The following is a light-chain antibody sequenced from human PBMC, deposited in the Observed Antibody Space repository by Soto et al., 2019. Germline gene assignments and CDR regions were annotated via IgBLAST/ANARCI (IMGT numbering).Light chain of an antibody. V-gene: IGKV1-5*03. Sequence: DIQMTQSPSPLSASVGDRVTITCRASQSISNWLAWYQQNPGTAPNLLLYKASTLQSGVPSRFSGSGSGTEFTRTISSLQPDDSATYYCQQYSDNWTFGQGTKVEIK. CDR1: QSISNW. CDR2: KAS. CDR3: QQYSDNWT. J-gene: IGKJ1*01.